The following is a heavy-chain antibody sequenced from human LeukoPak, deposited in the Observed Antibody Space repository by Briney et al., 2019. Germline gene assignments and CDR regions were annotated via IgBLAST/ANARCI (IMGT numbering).Heavy chain of an antibody. Sequence: SETLSLTCTVSGGSISPYYWSWIRQPPGKGLEWIGYIYSSGSANYNPSLKSRVTISVDTSKTQFSLKLSSVTAADTAVYSCARMGGYSGYATHWGQGTLVTVSS. CDR1: GGSISPYY. D-gene: IGHD5-12*01. CDR2: IYSSGSA. J-gene: IGHJ4*02. CDR3: ARMGGYSGYATH. V-gene: IGHV4-59*08.